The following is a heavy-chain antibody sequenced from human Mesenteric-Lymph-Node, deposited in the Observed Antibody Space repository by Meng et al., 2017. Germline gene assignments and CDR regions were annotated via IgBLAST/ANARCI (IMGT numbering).Heavy chain of an antibody. CDR3: ARVAAAGNEWFDP. V-gene: IGHV4-4*02. J-gene: IGHJ5*02. Sequence: QGQLPEPGPGLVKPSGTLALTVAGAGGSSSSIYWCTWGRQPPGKGLEWIGEIYHSGSTNYNPSLKSRVTISVDKSKNQFSLKLSSVTAADTVVYYCARVAAAGNEWFDPWGQGTLVTVSS. CDR1: GGSSSSIYW. D-gene: IGHD6-13*01. CDR2: IYHSGST.